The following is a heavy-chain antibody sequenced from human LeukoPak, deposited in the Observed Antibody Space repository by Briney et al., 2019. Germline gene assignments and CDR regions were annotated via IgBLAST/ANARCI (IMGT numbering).Heavy chain of an antibody. CDR2: ISSSSSYI. V-gene: IGHV3-21*01. D-gene: IGHD6-19*01. CDR3: ARGRVISSGKDY. CDR1: GFTFSSYS. J-gene: IGHJ4*02. Sequence: GGSLRLSCAASGFTFSSYSMNWVRQAPGKGLEWVSSISSSSSYIYYTDSVKGRFTISRDNAKNSLYLQMNSLRAEDTAVYYCARGRVISSGKDYWGQGTLVTVSS.